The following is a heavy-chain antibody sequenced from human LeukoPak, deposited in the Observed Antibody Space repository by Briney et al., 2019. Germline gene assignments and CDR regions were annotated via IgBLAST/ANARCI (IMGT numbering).Heavy chain of an antibody. CDR1: TDSRNTYY. J-gene: IGHJ4*02. Sequence: SETLSLTCSVSTDSRNTYYWSWIRQSPGKGLEWIGHIYHSWSTDYNPSLQSRVTISIDMSKKQFSLKLTSVTVADTAMYYCVRLRWELLAPYFDHWGQGSLVIVSS. CDR3: VRLRWELLAPYFDH. V-gene: IGHV4-59*01. CDR2: IYHSWST. D-gene: IGHD2-15*01.